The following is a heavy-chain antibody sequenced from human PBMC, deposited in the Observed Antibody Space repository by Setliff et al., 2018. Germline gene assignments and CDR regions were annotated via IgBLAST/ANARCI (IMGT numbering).Heavy chain of an antibody. CDR3: AGVHWTTNWFLHY. CDR1: GFSFSNHG. J-gene: IGHJ4*01. D-gene: IGHD7-27*01. Sequence: GGSLRLSCAASGFSFSNHGMHWVRQAPGKGLEWVAFIRHDGNNKYYKDSVRGRFTISRDNSKNTVYLQMNSLRSDDTAVYYCAGVHWTTNWFLHYWGQGTLVTVSS. CDR2: IRHDGNNK. V-gene: IGHV3-30*02.